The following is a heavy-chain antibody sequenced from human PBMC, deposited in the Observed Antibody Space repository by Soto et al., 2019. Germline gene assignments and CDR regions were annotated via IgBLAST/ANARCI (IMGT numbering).Heavy chain of an antibody. Sequence: QVQLVQSGGGVVQPGRSLRLSCVASGFTFSTYAMHWVRQAPGTGLEWVAVISYDGGNQYYAGSVKGRFTISRDNSENTLNLDMNSLRVEETGVYYCARGVYYDRSGHSWGAFDIWGQGTMVTVSS. V-gene: IGHV3-30-3*01. CDR1: GFTFSTYA. J-gene: IGHJ3*02. CDR3: ARGVYYDRSGHSWGAFDI. CDR2: ISYDGGNQ. D-gene: IGHD3-22*01.